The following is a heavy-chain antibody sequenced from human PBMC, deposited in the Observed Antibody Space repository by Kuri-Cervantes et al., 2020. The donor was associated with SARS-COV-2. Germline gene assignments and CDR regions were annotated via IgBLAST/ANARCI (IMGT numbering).Heavy chain of an antibody. Sequence: ESLKISCAVYGGSFSGYYWSWIRQPPGKGLEWIGYIYYSGSTNYNPSLKSRVTISVDTSKNQFSLKLSSVTAADTAVYYCARDSGVTIFGVVIPGYGMDVWGQGTTVTISS. CDR1: GGSFSGYY. D-gene: IGHD3-3*01. CDR2: IYYSGST. J-gene: IGHJ6*02. CDR3: ARDSGVTIFGVVIPGYGMDV. V-gene: IGHV4-59*12.